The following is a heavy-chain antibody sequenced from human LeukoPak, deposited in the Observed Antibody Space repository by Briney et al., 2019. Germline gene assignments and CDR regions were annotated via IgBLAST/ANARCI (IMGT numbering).Heavy chain of an antibody. CDR3: AKDQIADTAMVMVDY. V-gene: IGHV3-23*01. Sequence: GGSLRLSCAASGFTFSGYAMSWVRQPPGKGLEWVSAISGSGGSTYYADSVKGRFTISRDNSKNTLYLQMNSLRAEDTAVYYSAKDQIADTAMVMVDYWGQGTLVTVSS. CDR2: ISGSGGST. CDR1: GFTFSGYA. J-gene: IGHJ4*02. D-gene: IGHD5-18*01.